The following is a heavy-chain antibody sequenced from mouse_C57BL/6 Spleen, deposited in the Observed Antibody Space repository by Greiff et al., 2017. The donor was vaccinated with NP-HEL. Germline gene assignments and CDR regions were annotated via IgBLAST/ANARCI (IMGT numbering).Heavy chain of an antibody. Sequence: DVHLVESGGDLVKPGGSLKLSCAASGFTFSSYGMSWVRQTPDKRLEWVATISSGGSYTYYPDSVKGRFTISRDNAKNTLYLQMSSLKSEDTAMYYCARHPQLGRWFAYWGQGTLVTVSA. D-gene: IGHD4-1*02. CDR3: ARHPQLGRWFAY. CDR2: ISSGGSYT. J-gene: IGHJ3*01. CDR1: GFTFSSYG. V-gene: IGHV5-6*01.